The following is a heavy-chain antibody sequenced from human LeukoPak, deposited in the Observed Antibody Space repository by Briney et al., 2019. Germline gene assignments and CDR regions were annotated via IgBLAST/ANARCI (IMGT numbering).Heavy chain of an antibody. CDR1: GFTFSSYA. CDR3: AKNYDYVWGSYRLGYYFDY. Sequence: GGSLRLSCAASGFTFSSYAMSWVRQAPGKGLEWVSAISGSGGSTYYADSVKGRFTISRDNSKNTLYMQMNSLRAEDTAVYYCAKNYDYVWGSYRLGYYFDYWGQGTLVTVSS. D-gene: IGHD3-16*02. V-gene: IGHV3-23*01. J-gene: IGHJ4*02. CDR2: ISGSGGST.